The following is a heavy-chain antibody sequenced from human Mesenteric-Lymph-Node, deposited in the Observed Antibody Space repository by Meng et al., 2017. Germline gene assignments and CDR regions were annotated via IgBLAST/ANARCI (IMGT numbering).Heavy chain of an antibody. D-gene: IGHD2-21*01. V-gene: IGHV3-53*01. Sequence: ESLKISCEASGFSITDSYMSWVRQAPGKGLEWVSLLYSRDTANYADSVKGRFAIFRDRSKNTLYLQMNRLRVEDTAVYFCARARGASRTPYYYYYGMDVWGQGTTVTVSS. CDR1: GFSITDSY. CDR2: LYSRDTA. CDR3: ARARGASRTPYYYYYGMDV. J-gene: IGHJ6*02.